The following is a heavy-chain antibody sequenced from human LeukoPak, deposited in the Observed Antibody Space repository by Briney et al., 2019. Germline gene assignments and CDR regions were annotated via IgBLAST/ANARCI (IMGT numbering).Heavy chain of an antibody. Sequence: GGSLRLSCAASGFTFSSYAMSWVRQAPGKGLEWVSAISGGGGSTYYADSVKGRFTISRDNSKNTLYLQMNSLRAEDTAVYYCAKDVAAAGPQDYYYYYGMDVWGQGTTVTASS. V-gene: IGHV3-23*01. CDR2: ISGGGGST. CDR1: GFTFSSYA. D-gene: IGHD6-13*01. J-gene: IGHJ6*02. CDR3: AKDVAAAGPQDYYYYYGMDV.